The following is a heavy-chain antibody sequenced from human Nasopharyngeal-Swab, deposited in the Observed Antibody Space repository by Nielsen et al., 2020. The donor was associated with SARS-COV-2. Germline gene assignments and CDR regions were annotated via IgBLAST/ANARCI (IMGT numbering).Heavy chain of an antibody. J-gene: IGHJ3*02. Sequence: GGSLRLSCAASGFTFSSYAMHWVRQAPGKGLEWVAAISYDGNNKYYADSVKGRFTISRDNSKNTLYLQMNSLRAEDTAVYYCARDPDGGNVWEDAFDIWGQGTMVTVSS. CDR2: ISYDGNNK. CDR1: GFTFSSYA. CDR3: ARDPDGGNVWEDAFDI. V-gene: IGHV3-30-3*01. D-gene: IGHD4-23*01.